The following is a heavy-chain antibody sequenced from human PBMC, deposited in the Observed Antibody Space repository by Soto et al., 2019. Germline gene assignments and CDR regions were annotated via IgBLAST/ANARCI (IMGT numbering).Heavy chain of an antibody. CDR3: ARDLRTSLKPPTIFGVVTTTSYGMDV. J-gene: IGHJ6*02. D-gene: IGHD3-3*01. CDR2: INAGNGNT. CDR1: GYTFTSYA. Sequence: ASVKVSCKASGYTFTSYAMHWVRQAPGQRLEWMGWINAGNGNTKYSQKFQGRVTITRDTSASTAYMELSSLRSEDTAVYYCARDLRTSLKPPTIFGVVTTTSYGMDVWGRGTTVTVSS. V-gene: IGHV1-3*01.